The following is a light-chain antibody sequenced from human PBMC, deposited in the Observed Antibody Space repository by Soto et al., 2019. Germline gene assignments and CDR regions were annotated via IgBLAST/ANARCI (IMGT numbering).Light chain of an antibody. Sequence: QSVLTQPPSVSGAPGQRVTISCTGSSSNIGSGYDVHWYHQLPRTAPKLLVSGDTNRPSGVPDRFSGSKSGTSASLATTGLRAEDEADYYCQSFDSSLSGWVFGGGTQLTV. CDR3: QSFDSSLSGWV. CDR1: SSNIGSGYD. J-gene: IGLJ3*02. CDR2: GDT. V-gene: IGLV1-40*01.